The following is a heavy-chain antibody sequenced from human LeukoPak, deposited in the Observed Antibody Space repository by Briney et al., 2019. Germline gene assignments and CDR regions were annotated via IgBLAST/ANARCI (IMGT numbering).Heavy chain of an antibody. Sequence: SETLSLTCTVSGGSISSAGYYWTWIRQPPGKGLEWIGYIYYSGSTYYNPSLKSRVTISMNKSENQFSLKLSSVTAADTAVYYCARGLRGYSGYGEIDYWGQGTLVTVSS. D-gene: IGHD5-12*01. V-gene: IGHV4-30-2*01. CDR1: GGSISSAGYY. CDR3: ARGLRGYSGYGEIDY. J-gene: IGHJ4*02. CDR2: IYYSGST.